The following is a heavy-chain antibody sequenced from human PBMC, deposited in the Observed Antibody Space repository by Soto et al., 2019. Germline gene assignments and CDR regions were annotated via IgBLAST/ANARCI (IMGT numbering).Heavy chain of an antibody. CDR1: GFTFSSYA. CDR3: AKDTLRGRVASDYYGMDV. CDR2: ISGSGGST. J-gene: IGHJ6*02. D-gene: IGHD2-15*01. Sequence: GGSLRLSCAASGFTFSSYAMSWVRQAPGKGLEWVSAISGSGGSTYYADSVKGRFTISRDNSKNTLYLQMNSLRAEDTAVYYCAKDTLRGRVASDYYGMDVWGQGTTVTVSS. V-gene: IGHV3-23*01.